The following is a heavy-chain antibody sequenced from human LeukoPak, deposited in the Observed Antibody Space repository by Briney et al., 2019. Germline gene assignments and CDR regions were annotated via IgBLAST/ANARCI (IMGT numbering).Heavy chain of an antibody. Sequence: PLETLSLTCTVSGGSISSYYWSWIRQPPGKGLEWIGYIYYSGSTNYNPSLKSRVTISVDTSKNQFSLKLSSVTAADTAVYYCARLVVRGSGSYASAYYFDYWGQGTLVTVSS. V-gene: IGHV4-59*08. CDR2: IYYSGST. CDR3: ARLVVRGSGSYASAYYFDY. D-gene: IGHD3-10*01. J-gene: IGHJ4*02. CDR1: GGSISSYY.